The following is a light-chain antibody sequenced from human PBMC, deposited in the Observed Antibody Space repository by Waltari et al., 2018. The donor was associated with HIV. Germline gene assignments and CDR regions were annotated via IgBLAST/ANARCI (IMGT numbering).Light chain of an antibody. V-gene: IGKV4-1*01. CDR2: WAS. CDR1: QNILDISNNKNY. Sequence: DIVMTQSPDSLAVSVGERATINCKSSQNILDISNNKNYLTWYQQKPGQSPKLLIYWASTRESGVPDRFRGSGSGTDFTLTISSLQAEDVAVYYCQQSYSSWTFGQGTKVEIK. J-gene: IGKJ1*01. CDR3: QQSYSSWT.